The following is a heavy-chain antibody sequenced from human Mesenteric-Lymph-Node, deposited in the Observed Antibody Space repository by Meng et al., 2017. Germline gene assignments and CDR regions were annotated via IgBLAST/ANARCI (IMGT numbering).Heavy chain of an antibody. J-gene: IGHJ4*02. D-gene: IGHD2/OR15-2a*01. CDR1: GFTFSSFW. CDR3: ASRNFPY. Sequence: ESLKISCTASGFTFSSFWMGWVRQAPGKGLEWIGEINHSGSTNYNPSLKSRVTISVDTSKNQFSLKLSSVTAADTAVYYCASRNFPYWGQGTLVTVSS. CDR2: INHSGST. V-gene: IGHV4-34*01.